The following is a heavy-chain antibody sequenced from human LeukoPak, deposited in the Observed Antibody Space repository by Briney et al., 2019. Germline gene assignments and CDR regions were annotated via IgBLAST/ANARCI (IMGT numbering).Heavy chain of an antibody. CDR1: GGSISSSSYY. CDR3: ASNPKKRITISRANFQH. Sequence: SETLSLTCTVSGGSISSSSYYWGWIRQPPGKGLEWIGSIYYSGSTYYNPSLKSRVTISVDTSKNQFSLKLSSVTAADTAVYYCASNPKKRITISRANFQHWGQGTLVTVSS. CDR2: IYYSGST. J-gene: IGHJ1*01. D-gene: IGHD3-9*01. V-gene: IGHV4-39*07.